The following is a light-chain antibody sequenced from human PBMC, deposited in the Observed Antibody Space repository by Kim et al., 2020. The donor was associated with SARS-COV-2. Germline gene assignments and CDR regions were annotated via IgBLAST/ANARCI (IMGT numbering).Light chain of an antibody. CDR2: ANE. Sequence: PGQKVTVSCSGGSSDMGNFAVSWYQQLPGTAPKLLIYANEKRPSGIPDRFSGAKSGTSATLVITGLQTGDEADYYCGTWDNSRGGVFGGGTQLTVL. V-gene: IGLV1-51*01. J-gene: IGLJ3*02. CDR1: SSDMGNFA. CDR3: GTWDNSRGGV.